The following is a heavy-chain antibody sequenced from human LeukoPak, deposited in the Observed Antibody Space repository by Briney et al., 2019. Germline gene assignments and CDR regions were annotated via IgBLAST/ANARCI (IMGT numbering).Heavy chain of an antibody. J-gene: IGHJ4*02. CDR3: ARGGNYDSTIDY. V-gene: IGHV3-7*01. D-gene: IGHD3-22*01. Sequence: DSVKGRFTMSRDNAKNSLYLQMISLRAGDTAVYYCARGGNYDSTIDYWGQGTLVTVSS.